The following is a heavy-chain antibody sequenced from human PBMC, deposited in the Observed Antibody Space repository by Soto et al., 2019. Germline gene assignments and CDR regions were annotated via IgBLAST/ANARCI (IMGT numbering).Heavy chain of an antibody. Sequence: SETLSLTCAVSGGSFSAYYWTRIRQPPGRGLEWIGEIDHSGSTNYNPSLEGRVTMSIDTAKNRFSLNVTSVTAADTAVYYCVRGLRYSGMDVWGQGTTVTVSS. V-gene: IGHV4-34*01. J-gene: IGHJ6*02. CDR2: IDHSGST. D-gene: IGHD2-15*01. CDR1: GGSFSAYY. CDR3: VRGLRYSGMDV.